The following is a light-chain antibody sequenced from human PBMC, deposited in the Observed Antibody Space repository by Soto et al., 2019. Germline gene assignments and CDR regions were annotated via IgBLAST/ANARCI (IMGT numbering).Light chain of an antibody. CDR1: QTISSW. CDR3: QHYNSYSEA. V-gene: IGKV1-5*03. J-gene: IGKJ1*01. CDR2: KAS. Sequence: MPVTPSPSTLSGSVEYRVTITCRASQTISSWLAWYQQKPGKAPRLLIYKASTLKSGVPSRFSGSGSGTEFTLTISSLQPDDFATYYCQHYNSYSEAFGQGTKVDI.